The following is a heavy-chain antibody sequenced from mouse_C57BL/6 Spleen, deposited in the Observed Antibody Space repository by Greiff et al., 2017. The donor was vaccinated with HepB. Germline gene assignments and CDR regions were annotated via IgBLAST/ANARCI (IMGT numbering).Heavy chain of an antibody. CDR1: GYAFTNYL. D-gene: IGHD1-1*01. Sequence: QVQLKESGAELVRPGTSVKVSCKASGYAFTNYLIEWVKQRPGQGLEWIGVINPGSGGTNYNEKFKGKATLTADKSSSTAYMQLSSLTSEDSAVYFCARGGYYGSSPYWYFDVWGTGTTVTVSS. V-gene: IGHV1-54*01. CDR2: INPGSGGT. CDR3: ARGGYYGSSPYWYFDV. J-gene: IGHJ1*03.